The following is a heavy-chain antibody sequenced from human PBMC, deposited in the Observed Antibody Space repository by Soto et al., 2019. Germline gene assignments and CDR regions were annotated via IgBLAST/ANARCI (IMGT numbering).Heavy chain of an antibody. CDR2: IIPICGTP. Sequence: SVKVSCKASGGTFSSYAISWVRQAPGQGREWMGGIIPICGTPNYAQKFQGRVTITADKSTSTAYMELSSLISEDTAVYYCASGDSCGGDCYHAPVDYCGQGTLVIVSS. CDR3: ASGDSCGGDCYHAPVDY. CDR1: GGTFSSYA. V-gene: IGHV1-69*06. D-gene: IGHD2-21*02. J-gene: IGHJ4*02.